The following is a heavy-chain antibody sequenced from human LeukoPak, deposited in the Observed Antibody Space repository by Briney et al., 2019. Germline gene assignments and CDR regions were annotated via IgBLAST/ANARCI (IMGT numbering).Heavy chain of an antibody. CDR1: GGSISSGSYY. CDR2: IYYSGST. Sequence: PSETLSLTCSVSGGSISSGSYYWGWIRQPPGKGLEWVGDIYYSGSTYYNPSLKSRVTISVDTSKNQFSLRLSSVTAADTAVYYCVRHDYGGIPHWGQGTLVTVSS. CDR3: VRHDYGGIPH. D-gene: IGHD4-23*01. J-gene: IGHJ4*02. V-gene: IGHV4-39*01.